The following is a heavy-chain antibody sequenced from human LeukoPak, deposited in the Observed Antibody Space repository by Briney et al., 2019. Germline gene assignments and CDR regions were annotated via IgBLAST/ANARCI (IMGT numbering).Heavy chain of an antibody. D-gene: IGHD3-16*01. V-gene: IGHV3-30*18. CDR3: AKDRGYYYMDV. CDR1: GFTFGSYW. J-gene: IGHJ6*03. Sequence: PGGSLRLSCAASGFTFGSYWMSWVRQAPGKGLEWVAVISYDGSNKYYADSVKGRFTISRDNSKNTLYLQMNSLRAEDAAVYYCAKDRGYYYMDVWGKGTTVTVSS. CDR2: ISYDGSNK.